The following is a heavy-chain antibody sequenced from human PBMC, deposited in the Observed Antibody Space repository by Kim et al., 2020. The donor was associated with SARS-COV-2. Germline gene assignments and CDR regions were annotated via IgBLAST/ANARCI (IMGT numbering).Heavy chain of an antibody. V-gene: IGHV1-3*01. CDR1: GYTFTSYA. J-gene: IGHJ4*02. CDR2: INAGNGNT. Sequence: ASVKVSCKASGYTFTSYAMHWVRQAPGQRLEWMGWINAGNGNTKYSQKFQGRVTITRDTSASTAYMELSSLRSEDTAVYYCARSIAVAGRYYFDYWGQGTLVTVSS. D-gene: IGHD6-19*01. CDR3: ARSIAVAGRYYFDY.